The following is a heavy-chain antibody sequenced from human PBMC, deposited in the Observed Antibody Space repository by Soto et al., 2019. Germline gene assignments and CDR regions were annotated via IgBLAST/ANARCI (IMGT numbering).Heavy chain of an antibody. CDR1: GGTFSSYA. D-gene: IGHD6-13*01. J-gene: IGHJ6*02. CDR3: ARWADSSSWSKNYYYYYYGMDV. CDR2: IIPIFGTA. Sequence: SVKVSCKASGGTFSSYAISWVRQAPGQGLEWMGGIIPIFGTANYAQKFQGRVTITADESTSTAYMELSSLRSEDTAVYYCARWADSSSWSKNYYYYYYGMDVWGQGTTVTVSS. V-gene: IGHV1-69*13.